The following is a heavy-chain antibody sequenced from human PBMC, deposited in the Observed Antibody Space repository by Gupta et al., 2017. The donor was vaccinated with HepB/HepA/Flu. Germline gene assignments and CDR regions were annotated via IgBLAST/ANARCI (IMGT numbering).Heavy chain of an antibody. D-gene: IGHD2-8*01. V-gene: IGHV1-3*01. CDR3: AREPSVLMAYFDY. Sequence: QVQLVQSGAEVKKPGASVKVSCKASGYTFTSYAMHWVRQAPGQRLEWMGWINAGNGKTKDSQKFQCRLTITRDTAASTAYMELRRLRSXDTAVYYCAREPSVLMAYFDYWGQGTLVTVSS. CDR1: GYTFTSYA. J-gene: IGHJ4*02. CDR2: INAGNGKT.